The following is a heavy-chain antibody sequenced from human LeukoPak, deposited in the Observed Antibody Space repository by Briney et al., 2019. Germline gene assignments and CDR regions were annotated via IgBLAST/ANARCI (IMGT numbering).Heavy chain of an antibody. Sequence: GASVKVSCKASGYTFTGYYIHWVRQAPGQGLEWMGWINPNTGGTNYAQKFQGRVTMTRDTSISTAYMELSRLRSDDTAVYYCARTPYSSSWETCFDYWGQGTLVTVSS. CDR3: ARTPYSSSWETCFDY. D-gene: IGHD6-13*01. CDR1: GYTFTGYY. V-gene: IGHV1-2*02. J-gene: IGHJ4*02. CDR2: INPNTGGT.